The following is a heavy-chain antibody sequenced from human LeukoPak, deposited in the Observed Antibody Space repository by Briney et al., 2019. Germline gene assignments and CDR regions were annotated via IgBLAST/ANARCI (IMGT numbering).Heavy chain of an antibody. V-gene: IGHV3-33*01. D-gene: IGHD4-17*01. Sequence: PGRSLRLSCAASGFTFSSYGMQWVRQGPGMGREWLAVMWSDGSNKYYADSVKGRLPISRDNSKNTLYLQMHSLRAEDTAVYYCARDEVTTPRDWGQGTLVTVSS. CDR1: GFTFSSYG. CDR2: MWSDGSNK. CDR3: ARDEVTTPRD. J-gene: IGHJ4*02.